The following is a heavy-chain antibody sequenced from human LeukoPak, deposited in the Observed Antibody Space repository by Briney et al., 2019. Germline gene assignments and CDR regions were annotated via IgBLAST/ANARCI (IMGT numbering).Heavy chain of an antibody. CDR3: ASLTTADAFDI. D-gene: IGHD3-22*01. CDR1: GGSISNYY. Sequence: SETLSLTCTVSGGSISNYYWSWIRQPPGKGLEWIGYIYDSGSTNYNPSLKSRVTISVDTSKNQCSLKVSSVTAADTAVYYCASLTTADAFDIWGQGTMVTVSS. V-gene: IGHV4-59*01. J-gene: IGHJ3*02. CDR2: IYDSGST.